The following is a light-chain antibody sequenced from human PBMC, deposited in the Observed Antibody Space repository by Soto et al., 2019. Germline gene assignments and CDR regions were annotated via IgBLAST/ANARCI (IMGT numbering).Light chain of an antibody. J-gene: IGKJ5*01. CDR3: QQRSNWPPIP. CDR2: DAS. V-gene: IGKV3-11*01. CDR1: QSVSSY. Sequence: EIVLTQSPATLSLSPGERATHSCRASQSVSSYLAWYQQKPGQAPRLLIYDASNRATGIPARFSGSGSGTDFTLTISSLEPEDFAVYYCQQRSNWPPIPFGQGTRLEIK.